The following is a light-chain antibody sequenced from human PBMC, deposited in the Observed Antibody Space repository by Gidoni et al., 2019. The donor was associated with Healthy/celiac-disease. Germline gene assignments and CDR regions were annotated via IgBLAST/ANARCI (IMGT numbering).Light chain of an antibody. V-gene: IGKV1-27*01. CDR3: QKYNSAPRT. J-gene: IGKJ2*01. CDR1: QSISNY. Sequence: DIQLIQSPSTLSVSVGDRDTITCRASQSISNYLAWYQQKPGKVPKLLIYAASTLQSGIPSRFSGSGSGTDFTLTISSLQPEDVATYYCQKYNSAPRTFGQGTKLEIK. CDR2: AAS.